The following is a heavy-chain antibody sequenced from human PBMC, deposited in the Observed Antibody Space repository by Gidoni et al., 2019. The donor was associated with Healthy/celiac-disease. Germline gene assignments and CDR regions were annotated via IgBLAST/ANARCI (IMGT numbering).Heavy chain of an antibody. V-gene: IGHV3-9*01. CDR2: ISWNRGSI. CDR1: GFTFDDYA. CDR3: AKDIGPINCSSTSCYPLYYYYGMDV. Sequence: EVQLVESGGGLLQRGRSLRLSFAASGFTFDDYAMHWVRPAPGKGLGWVSGISWNRGSIGYADSVKGRFTISRDNAKNSLYLQMNSLRAEDTALYYCAKDIGPINCSSTSCYPLYYYYGMDVWGQGTTVTVSS. D-gene: IGHD2-2*01. J-gene: IGHJ6*02.